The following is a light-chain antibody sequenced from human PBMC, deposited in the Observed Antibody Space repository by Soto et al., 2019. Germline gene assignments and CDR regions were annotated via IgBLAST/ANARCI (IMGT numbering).Light chain of an antibody. CDR1: SSDVGDYSY. CDR3: TSFTSSSTWV. J-gene: IGLJ3*02. Sequence: QSVLTQPPSASGSLGQSVTLSCSGTSSDVGDYSYVSWYQQHPGKAPKLIIYEVSKRPSGVPDRFSGSKSGNTASLTVSGLQAEDEADYYCTSFTSSSTWVFGGGTKLTVL. CDR2: EVS. V-gene: IGLV2-8*01.